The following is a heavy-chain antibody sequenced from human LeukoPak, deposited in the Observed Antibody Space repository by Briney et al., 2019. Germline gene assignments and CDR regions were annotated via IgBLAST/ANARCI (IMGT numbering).Heavy chain of an antibody. J-gene: IGHJ4*02. D-gene: IGHD1-26*01. V-gene: IGHV1-8*01. CDR3: ARGRYSGSYSDY. Sequence: GPVKVSCNASGYTFTSYDINWVRQATGQGLEWMGWMNPNSGNTGYAQKFQGRVTMTRNTSISTAYMELSSLRSEDTAVYYCARGRYSGSYSDYWGQGTLVTVSS. CDR1: GYTFTSYD. CDR2: MNPNSGNT.